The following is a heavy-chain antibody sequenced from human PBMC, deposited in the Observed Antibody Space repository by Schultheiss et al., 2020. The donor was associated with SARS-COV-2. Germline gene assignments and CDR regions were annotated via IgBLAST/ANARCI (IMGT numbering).Heavy chain of an antibody. D-gene: IGHD3-10*01. CDR1: GFTFSKSW. CDR2: IKQDGSEK. V-gene: IGHV3-7*03. Sequence: GESLKISCAASGFTFSKSWMTWVRQAPGKGLEWVANIKQDGSEKYYVDSVKGRFTISRDNAKNSLYLQMNSLRAEDTAVYYCARVVWFRRDYWGQGTLVTVSS. CDR3: ARVVWFRRDY. J-gene: IGHJ4*02.